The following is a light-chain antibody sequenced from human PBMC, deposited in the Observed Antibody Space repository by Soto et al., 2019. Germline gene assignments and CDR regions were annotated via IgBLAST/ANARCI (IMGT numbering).Light chain of an antibody. Sequence: QSVLTQPASVSGSPGQSITISCTGTSSDVGAYYSVSWYQHHPGKAPKLIIYGVNKRPSGVPDRFSGSKSGNTASLTVSGLQAEDEADYYCSSYAGSSNVFGTGTKVTVL. V-gene: IGLV2-8*01. CDR1: SSDVGAYYS. J-gene: IGLJ1*01. CDR3: SSYAGSSNV. CDR2: GVN.